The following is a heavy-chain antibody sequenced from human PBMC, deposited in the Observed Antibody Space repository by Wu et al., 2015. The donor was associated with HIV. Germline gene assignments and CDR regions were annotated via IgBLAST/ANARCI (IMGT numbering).Heavy chain of an antibody. CDR1: GYTFISYN. D-gene: IGHD2-2*01. Sequence: QVQLVQSEAEVKKPGASVKVSCKTSGYTFISYNINWVRQAAGQGLEWMGWISDYNRNKKYGEKFRDRIMMNIDTITDTAYMELRSLRSDDTAVYYCARGSRYQLLSWFDPWGQGTLVTVSS. J-gene: IGHJ5*02. V-gene: IGHV1-18*01. CDR2: ISDYNRNK. CDR3: ARGSRYQLLSWFDP.